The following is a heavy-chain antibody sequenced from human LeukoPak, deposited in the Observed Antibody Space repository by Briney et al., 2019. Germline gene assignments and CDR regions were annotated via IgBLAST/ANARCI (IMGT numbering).Heavy chain of an antibody. CDR1: GYRFTSNW. D-gene: IGHD4-17*01. CDR2: IYPGDSDT. J-gene: IGHJ5*02. CDR3: ARRSGDGFNWFVP. Sequence: GESLKISCKGSGYRFTSNWIGWVRQMPGKGLELMGIIYPGDSDTTYSPSFQGQVTISVDKSISTAYLQWSSLKASDTAIYYCARRSGDGFNWFVPWGQGTLVTVSA. V-gene: IGHV5-51*01.